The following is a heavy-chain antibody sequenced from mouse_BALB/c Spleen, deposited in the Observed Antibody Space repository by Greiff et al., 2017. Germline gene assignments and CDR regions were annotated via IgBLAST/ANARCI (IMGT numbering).Heavy chain of an antibody. Sequence: EVNVVESGGGLVQPGGSLRLSCATSGFTFTDYYMSWVRQPPGKALEWLGFIRNKANGYTTEYSASVKGRFTISRDNSQSILYLQMNTLRAEDSATYYCARDLWYFDVWGAGTTVTVSS. CDR3: ARDLWYFDV. V-gene: IGHV7-3*02. CDR2: IRNKANGYTT. J-gene: IGHJ1*01. CDR1: GFTFTDYY.